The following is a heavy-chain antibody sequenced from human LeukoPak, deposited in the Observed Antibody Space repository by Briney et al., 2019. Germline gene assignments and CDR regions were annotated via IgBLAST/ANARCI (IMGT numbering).Heavy chain of an antibody. Sequence: PSETLSLTCAVYGGSFSGCYWSWIRQPPGKGLEWIGEINHSGSTNYNPSLKSRVTISVDTSKNQFSLKLSSVTAADTAVYYCAREGAGVYVVPAATPFDVWGQGALVTVSS. CDR1: GGSFSGCY. V-gene: IGHV4-34*01. CDR3: AREGAGVYVVPAATPFDV. D-gene: IGHD2-2*01. J-gene: IGHJ4*02. CDR2: INHSGST.